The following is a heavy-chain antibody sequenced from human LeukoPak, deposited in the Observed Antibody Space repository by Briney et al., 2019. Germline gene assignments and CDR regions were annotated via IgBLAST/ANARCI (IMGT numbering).Heavy chain of an antibody. CDR3: ASGSYDSSGYYYDPLWDAFDI. CDR2: ISWNSGSI. D-gene: IGHD3-22*01. Sequence: PGGSLRLSCAASGFTFDDYAMHWVRQAPGKGLEWVSGISWNSGSIGYADSVKGRFTISRDNAKNSLYLQMNSLRAEDTALYYCASGSYDSSGYYYDPLWDAFDIWGQGTMVTVSS. V-gene: IGHV3-9*01. CDR1: GFTFDDYA. J-gene: IGHJ3*02.